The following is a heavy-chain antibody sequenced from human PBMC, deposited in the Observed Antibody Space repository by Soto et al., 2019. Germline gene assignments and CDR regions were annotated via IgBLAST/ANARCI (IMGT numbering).Heavy chain of an antibody. V-gene: IGHV3-23*01. Sequence: GSLRLSCTASGFTFSSYWMNWVRQAPGKGLEWVSGISGGGGSTYYADSVKGRFTISRDNSKNTLYLQMNSLRVEDTAVYYCAKDPTSYDSSAQFDSWGQGT. CDR3: AKDPTSYDSSAQFDS. D-gene: IGHD3-22*01. CDR1: GFTFSSYW. CDR2: ISGGGGST. J-gene: IGHJ4*02.